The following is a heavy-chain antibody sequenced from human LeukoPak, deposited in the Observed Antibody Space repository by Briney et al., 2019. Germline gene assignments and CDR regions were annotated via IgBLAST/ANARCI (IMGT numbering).Heavy chain of an antibody. D-gene: IGHD1-26*01. CDR3: ARDPYSGSYGAYYYYYMDV. CDR1: GYTFSGYY. Sequence: GASVKVSCKASGYTFSGYYLHWVRQAPGQGLEWVGWINPNTGVTNYALKFQGRVTMTSDTSISTAYMELRRLRSDDTAVYYCARDPYSGSYGAYYYYYMDVWGKGTTVTISS. J-gene: IGHJ6*03. CDR2: INPNTGVT. V-gene: IGHV1-2*02.